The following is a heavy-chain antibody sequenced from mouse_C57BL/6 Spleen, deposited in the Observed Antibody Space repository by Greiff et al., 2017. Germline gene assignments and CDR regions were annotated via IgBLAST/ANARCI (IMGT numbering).Heavy chain of an antibody. CDR1: GFTFSDYY. V-gene: IGHV5-12*01. J-gene: IGHJ4*01. D-gene: IGHD4-1*01. CDR3: ARGYLGAMDY. CDR2: ISNGGGST. Sequence: EVKVVESGGGLVQPGGSLKLSCAASGFTFSDYYMYWVRQTPEKRLEWVAYISNGGGSTYYPDTVKGRFTISRDNAKNTLYLQMSRLKSEDTAMYYCARGYLGAMDYWGQGTSVTVSS.